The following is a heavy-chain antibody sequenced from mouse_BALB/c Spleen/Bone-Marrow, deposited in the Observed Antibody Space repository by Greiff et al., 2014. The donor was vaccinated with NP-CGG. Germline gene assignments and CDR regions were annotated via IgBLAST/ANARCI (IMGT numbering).Heavy chain of an antibody. CDR1: GYAFTNYW. V-gene: IGHV1-54*01. D-gene: IGHD2-4*01. J-gene: IGHJ4*01. CDR2: INPGSGGV. CDR3: SREITRYAVDY. Sequence: VQLQQSGAELVRPGTSVKVSCKASGYAFTNYWIEQVKQRPGQGLEWIGVINPGSGGVNYNEKFKGKATLTADKSSSTAYIQLSSLTSDDSAVYFCSREITRYAVDYWGQGTSVTVSS.